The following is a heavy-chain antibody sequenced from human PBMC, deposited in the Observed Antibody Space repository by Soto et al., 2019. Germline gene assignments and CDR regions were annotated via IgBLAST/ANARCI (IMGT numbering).Heavy chain of an antibody. J-gene: IGHJ4*02. V-gene: IGHV4-31*03. D-gene: IGHD3-10*01. CDR2: IYYSGST. CDR1: GGSISSGGYY. Sequence: SETLSLTCTVSGGSISSGGYYWSWIRQHPGKGLEWIGYIYYSGSTYYNPSLKSRVTISVDTSKNQFSLKLSSVTAADTAVYYCARESTMVRGVIFDYWGQGTLVTVSS. CDR3: ARESTMVRGVIFDY.